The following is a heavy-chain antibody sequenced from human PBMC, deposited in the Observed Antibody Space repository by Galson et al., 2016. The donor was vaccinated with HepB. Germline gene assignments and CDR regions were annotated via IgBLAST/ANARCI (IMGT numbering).Heavy chain of an antibody. D-gene: IGHD3-10*01. CDR2: IHDSGST. Sequence: LRLSCAASGFTFSDHYIDWVRQAPGKGLEWIGSIHDSGSTYYNPSLKSRVIISVDTSKNQFSLNLSSVTAADTAVYYCACYGSGRRMDVWGQGTSVTVSS. J-gene: IGHJ6*02. CDR3: ACYGSGRRMDV. CDR1: GFTFSDHY. V-gene: IGHV4-38-2*01.